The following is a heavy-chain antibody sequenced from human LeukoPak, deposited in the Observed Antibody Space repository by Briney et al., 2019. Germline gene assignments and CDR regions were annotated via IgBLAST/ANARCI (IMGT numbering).Heavy chain of an antibody. J-gene: IGHJ4*02. Sequence: GGSLRLSCAASGFTFSSYSMNWVRQAPGKGLEWISYISSSSSTIYYADSVKGRFTISRDNAKKSLYLQMNSLRVEDTGVYYCASWGEGALDNWGQGTLVTVSS. D-gene: IGHD1-26*01. V-gene: IGHV3-48*01. CDR2: ISSSSSTI. CDR3: ASWGEGALDN. CDR1: GFTFSSYS.